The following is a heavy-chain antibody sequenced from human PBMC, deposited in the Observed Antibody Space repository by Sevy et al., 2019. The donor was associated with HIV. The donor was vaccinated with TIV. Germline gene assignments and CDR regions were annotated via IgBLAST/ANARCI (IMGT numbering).Heavy chain of an antibody. V-gene: IGHV3-15*01. Sequence: GGSLRLSCLASGFTFKNAWMSWVRQTPGKGLEWVGRIKSKTDGGTRDFAAVVKGRFAITRDDSKNTVFLQMDNFRTEDTAIYYCTAGVGTSDFDYWGQGILVTVSS. D-gene: IGHD3-3*01. J-gene: IGHJ4*02. CDR3: TAGVGTSDFDY. CDR2: IKSKTDGGTR. CDR1: GFTFKNAW.